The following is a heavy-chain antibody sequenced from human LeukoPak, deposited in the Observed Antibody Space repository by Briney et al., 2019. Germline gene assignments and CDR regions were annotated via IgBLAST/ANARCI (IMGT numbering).Heavy chain of an antibody. D-gene: IGHD3-22*01. CDR3: ERWGDDSGLYFAY. Sequence: GASVKVSCKASGYSFTCFYIHWVRQAPGQGLEWMAWINPQSGATNYAQKFKGRITTTRDMSITTAYMEVTTLRSDDTAVYYCERWGDDSGLYFAYWGQGILVTVSS. V-gene: IGHV1-2*02. J-gene: IGHJ4*02. CDR2: INPQSGAT. CDR1: GYSFTCFY.